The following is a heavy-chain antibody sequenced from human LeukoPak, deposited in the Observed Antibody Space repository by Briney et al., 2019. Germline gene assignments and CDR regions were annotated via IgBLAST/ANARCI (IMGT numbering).Heavy chain of an antibody. J-gene: IGHJ3*02. CDR1: GGSISSYY. D-gene: IGHD3-10*01. Sequence: SETLSLTCTVSGGSISSYYWSLIRQPPGKGLKWIGYIYYSGSTNYNPPLKSRVTISVDTSKNQFSLRLNSVTAADTAVYYCAREGTMVRGLAFDIWGQGTMVTVSS. V-gene: IGHV4-59*01. CDR2: IYYSGST. CDR3: AREGTMVRGLAFDI.